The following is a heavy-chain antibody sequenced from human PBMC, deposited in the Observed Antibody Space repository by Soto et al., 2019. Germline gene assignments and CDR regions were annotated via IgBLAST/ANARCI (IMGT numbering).Heavy chain of an antibody. V-gene: IGHV3-33*01. CDR1: GFTFSSYG. D-gene: IGHD2-2*02. J-gene: IGHJ6*02. Sequence: GSLRLSCAASGFTFSSYGMHWVRQAPCKGLEWVAVIWYDGSNKYYADSVKGRFTISRDNSKNTLYLQMNSLRAEDTAVYYCAREEYCSSTSCYTYYYYGMDVWGQGTTVTVSS. CDR3: AREEYCSSTSCYTYYYYGMDV. CDR2: IWYDGSNK.